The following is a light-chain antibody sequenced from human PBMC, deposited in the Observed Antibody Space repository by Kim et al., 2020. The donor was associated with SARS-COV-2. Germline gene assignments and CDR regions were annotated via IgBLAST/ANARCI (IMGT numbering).Light chain of an antibody. V-gene: IGLV2-23*02. Sequence: QSALTQPASVSGSPGQSITISCTGTSSDFGGFDLVSWYQHHPGKAPKLIMHEVKRRPSGVSNRFSGFKSGNAASLTISGLQAEDEADYHCCSYAGSSWVFGGGTQLTVL. CDR1: SSDFGGFDL. CDR3: CSYAGSSWV. CDR2: EVK. J-gene: IGLJ3*02.